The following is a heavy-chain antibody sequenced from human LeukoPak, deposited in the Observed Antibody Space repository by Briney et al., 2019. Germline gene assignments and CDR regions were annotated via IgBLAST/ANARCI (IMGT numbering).Heavy chain of an antibody. CDR2: ISSSGYNI. V-gene: IGHV3-11*01. CDR3: AGEARGYMAFQI. CDR1: GFTFSDYY. J-gene: IGHJ3*02. D-gene: IGHD2-2*02. Sequence: GGSLRLSCEAPGFTFSDYYMSWIRQAPGKGLEWVSYISSSGYNIYYADSAKGRFTISKDNARSPLYLQMNSLRAEDTAVYYCAGEARGYMAFQIWGQGTLVTVSS.